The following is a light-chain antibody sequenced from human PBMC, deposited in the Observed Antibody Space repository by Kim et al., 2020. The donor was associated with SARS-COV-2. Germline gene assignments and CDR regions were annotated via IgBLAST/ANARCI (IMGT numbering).Light chain of an antibody. CDR3: QQYSSSWT. V-gene: IGKV3-15*01. CDR2: GAS. CDR1: QSVSNN. Sequence: SGAPGERTILCSRASQSVSNNLAWYQQKPGQAHRLLVDGASARATGIPARFSGGGSGTEFTLTISSLQSEDFAVYCCQQYSSSWTFGQGTKVDIK. J-gene: IGKJ1*01.